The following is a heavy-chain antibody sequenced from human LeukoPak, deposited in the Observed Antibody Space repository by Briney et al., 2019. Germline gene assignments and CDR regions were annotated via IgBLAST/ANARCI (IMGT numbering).Heavy chain of an antibody. CDR1: GFTFSGSV. CDR3: WGSGYIQGGPIFDY. CDR2: IRSKANSYAT. V-gene: IGHV3-73*01. Sequence: GGSLRLSCATSGFTFSGSVMQWVRQASGKGLEWVGRIRSKANSYATAYGASMKGRFTISRDDSKNTAYLQVNSLKTEDTAVYYCWGSGYIQGGPIFDYWGQGTLVTVSS. J-gene: IGHJ4*02. D-gene: IGHD3-22*01.